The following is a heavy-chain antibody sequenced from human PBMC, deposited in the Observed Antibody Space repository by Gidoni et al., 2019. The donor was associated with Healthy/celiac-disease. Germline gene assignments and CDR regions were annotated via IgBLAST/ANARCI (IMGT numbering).Heavy chain of an antibody. CDR2: IYYSGST. CDR1: DGSCPSSSYY. CDR3: ARRRGGYFDL. D-gene: IGHD3-16*01. J-gene: IGHJ2*01. V-gene: IGHV4-39*01. Sequence: PDGSCPSSSYYWGWIRQPPGKGLEWIGSIYYSGSTYYNPSLKSRVTISVDTSKNQFSLKLSSVTAADTAVYYCARRRGGYFDLWGRGTLVTVSS.